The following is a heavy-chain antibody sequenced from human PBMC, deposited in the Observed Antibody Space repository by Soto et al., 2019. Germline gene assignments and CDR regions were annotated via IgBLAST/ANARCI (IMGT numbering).Heavy chain of an antibody. J-gene: IGHJ6*02. D-gene: IGHD3-22*01. Sequence: GGSLRLSCAASGFSFDDYAMHWVRQPPGKGLEWVSSVSWNSAKMAYAGSVKGRFTISRDNAKNSIYLQMNSLRAEDTALYYCPKDLLDSSKFDYLLFTGCMDVLGQGTTVTVSS. V-gene: IGHV3-9*01. CDR3: PKDLLDSSKFDYLLFTGCMDV. CDR2: VSWNSAKM. CDR1: GFSFDDYA.